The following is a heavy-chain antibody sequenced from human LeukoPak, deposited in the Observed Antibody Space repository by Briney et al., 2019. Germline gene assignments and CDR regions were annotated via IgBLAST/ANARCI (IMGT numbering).Heavy chain of an antibody. J-gene: IGHJ4*02. CDR1: GFTFSSYA. V-gene: IGHV3-23*01. D-gene: IGHD6-13*01. Sequence: GGSLRLSCAASGFTFSSYAMSWVRQAPGKGLEWVSAISGSGGSTYYADSVKGRFTISRDNSKNTLYLQMNSLRAEDTAVYYCAKVWGRAAAGISEVYYFDYWGQGTLVTVSS. CDR3: AKVWGRAAAGISEVYYFDY. CDR2: ISGSGGST.